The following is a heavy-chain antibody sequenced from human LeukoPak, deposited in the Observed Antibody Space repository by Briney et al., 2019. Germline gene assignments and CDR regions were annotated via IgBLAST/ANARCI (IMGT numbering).Heavy chain of an antibody. CDR2: ISGSGDST. V-gene: IGHV3-23*01. CDR1: GFTFSSYG. CDR3: AKNRRRGMDC. Sequence: PGGSLRLSCAASGFTFSSYGMSWVRQAPGKGLEWVSTISGSGDSTYYADSVKGRFTISRDNSKNTLYLQMNSLRAEDTAVYYCAKNRRRGMDCWGQGTLVTVSS. J-gene: IGHJ4*02. D-gene: IGHD1-14*01.